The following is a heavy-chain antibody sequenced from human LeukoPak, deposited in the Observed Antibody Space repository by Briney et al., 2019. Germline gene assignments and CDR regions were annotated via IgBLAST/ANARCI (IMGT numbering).Heavy chain of an antibody. J-gene: IGHJ4*02. CDR2: IRSKIYGGTP. CDR3: TRDQTPYY. Sequence: AGGSLRLSCAASGFIFSNYGMHWVRQAPGKGLEWVGFIRSKIYGGTPEYAASVKGRFTISRDDSKGIAYLQMNSLKTEDTGVYYCTRDQTPYYWGQGTLVTVSS. CDR1: GFIFSNYG. V-gene: IGHV3-49*04.